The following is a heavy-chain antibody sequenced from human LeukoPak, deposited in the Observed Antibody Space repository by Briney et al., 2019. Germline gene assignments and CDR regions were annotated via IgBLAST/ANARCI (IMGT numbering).Heavy chain of an antibody. CDR1: GGSISSYY. CDR2: IYTTGST. V-gene: IGHV4-4*07. J-gene: IGHJ4*02. CDR3: ARTLNHGSFDY. Sequence: SETLSLTCTVSGGSISSYYWTWIRQPAGKGLEWNGRIYTTGSTNYNPSLNSRVTMSVDTSKNQFSLKLSSVTAADTAVYYCARTLNHGSFDYWGQGNLVTVSS. D-gene: IGHD1-14*01.